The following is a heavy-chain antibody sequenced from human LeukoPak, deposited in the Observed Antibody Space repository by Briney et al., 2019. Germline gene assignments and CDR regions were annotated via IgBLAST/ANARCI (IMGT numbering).Heavy chain of an antibody. CDR3: AKDLNWNDVGLDY. J-gene: IGHJ4*02. D-gene: IGHD1-20*01. CDR1: GFTFSSYG. CDR2: ISYDGSNK. V-gene: IGHV3-30*18. Sequence: PGGSLRLSCAASGFTFSSYGMHWVRQAPGKGLEWVAVISYDGSNKYYADSVKGRFTISRDNSKNTLYLQMNSLRAEDTAVYYCAKDLNWNDVGLDYWGQGTLVTVSS.